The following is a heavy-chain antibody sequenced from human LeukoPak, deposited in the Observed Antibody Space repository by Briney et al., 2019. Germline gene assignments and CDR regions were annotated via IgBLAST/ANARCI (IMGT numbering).Heavy chain of an antibody. CDR2: IRYDGSNK. Sequence: GGSLRLSCVASGFTFNTYGMHWVRQAPGRGLEWVSFIRYDGSNKYYADSVKGRFTISRDNSKNTLYLQMNSLRAEGTALYYCAKDGTYYDILTGHRSFFDCWGQGTLVTVSS. CDR3: AKDGTYYDILTGHRSFFDC. D-gene: IGHD3-9*01. CDR1: GFTFNTYG. V-gene: IGHV3-30*02. J-gene: IGHJ4*02.